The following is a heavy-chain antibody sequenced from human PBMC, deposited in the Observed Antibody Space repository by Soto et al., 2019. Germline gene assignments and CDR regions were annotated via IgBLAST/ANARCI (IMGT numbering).Heavy chain of an antibody. CDR2: IKHDGSEK. Sequence: GGSLRLSCAASGFTFSSYWMSWVRQAPGKGLEWVANIKHDGSEKYYGDSVKGRFTISRDNAKNSLYLQMNSLRAEDTAVYYCARENVAAAGYYFDYWAQGTLVTVSS. V-gene: IGHV3-7*03. D-gene: IGHD6-13*01. J-gene: IGHJ4*02. CDR3: ARENVAAAGYYFDY. CDR1: GFTFSSYW.